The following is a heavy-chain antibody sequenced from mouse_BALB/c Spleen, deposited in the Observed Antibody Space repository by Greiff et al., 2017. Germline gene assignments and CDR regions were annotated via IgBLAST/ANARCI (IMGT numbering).Heavy chain of an antibody. CDR1: GFTFSSYA. J-gene: IGHJ4*01. CDR2: ISSGGST. Sequence: EVQLVESGGGLVMPGGSLKLSCAASGFTFSSYAMSWVRQTPEKRLEWVASISSGGSTYYPDSVKGRFTISRDNARNILYLQMSSLRSEDTAMYYCARGRMPYYAMDYWGQGTSVTVSS. CDR3: ARGRMPYYAMDY. V-gene: IGHV5-6-5*01.